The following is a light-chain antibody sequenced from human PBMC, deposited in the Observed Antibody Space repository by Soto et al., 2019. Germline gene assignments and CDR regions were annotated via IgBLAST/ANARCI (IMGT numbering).Light chain of an antibody. Sequence: QSVLTQPASVSGSPRQSITISCTGACSDVGSYTYVSWYQQHPGKAPKLMIYEVNNRPSGVSNRFSGSKSGNTASLTISGLQAEDEADYYCSSYTSSSTLYVFGTGTKVTVL. CDR1: CSDVGSYTY. V-gene: IGLV2-14*01. J-gene: IGLJ1*01. CDR2: EVN. CDR3: SSYTSSSTLYV.